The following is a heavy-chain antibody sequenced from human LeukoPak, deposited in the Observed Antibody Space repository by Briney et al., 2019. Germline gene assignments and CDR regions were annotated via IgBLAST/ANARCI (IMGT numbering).Heavy chain of an antibody. CDR3: ARDITHRGSDY. V-gene: IGHV3-48*04. J-gene: IGHJ4*02. CDR2: ISSSSSTI. D-gene: IGHD5-12*01. CDR1: GFTFSSYS. Sequence: GGSLRLSCAASGFTFSSYSMNWVRQAPGKGLEWVSYISSSSSTIYYADSVKGRFTISRDNAKNSLYLQMNSLRAEDTAVYYCARDITHRGSDYWGQGTLVTVSS.